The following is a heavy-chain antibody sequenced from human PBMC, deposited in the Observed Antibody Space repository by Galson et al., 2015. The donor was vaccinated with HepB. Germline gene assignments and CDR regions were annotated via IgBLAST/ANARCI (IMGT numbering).Heavy chain of an antibody. J-gene: IGHJ3*02. CDR1: GYTFTSYG. CDR2: ISAYNGDT. Sequence: SVKVSCKASGYTFTSYGISWVRQAPGQGLEWMGWISAYNGDTNYAQKLQGRVTMTTDTSTTTAYMELRSLRSDDTAVYYCARDRKMIKLVVYVTPFAFDIWGQGTMATVSS. V-gene: IGHV1-18*01. CDR3: ARDRKMIKLVVYVTPFAFDI. D-gene: IGHD2-8*02.